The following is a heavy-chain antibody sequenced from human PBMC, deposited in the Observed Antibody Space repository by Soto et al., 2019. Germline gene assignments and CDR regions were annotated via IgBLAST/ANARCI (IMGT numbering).Heavy chain of an antibody. V-gene: IGHV1-69*13. Sequence: SVKVSCKASGCTFSSYAISCVRQAPGQGLEWMGGIIPIFGTANYAQKFQGRVTITADESTSTAYMELSSLRSEDTAVYYCASSPGSSWYSFDYWGQGTQVTVSS. CDR2: IIPIFGTA. CDR3: ASSPGSSWYSFDY. J-gene: IGHJ4*02. CDR1: GCTFSSYA. D-gene: IGHD6-13*01.